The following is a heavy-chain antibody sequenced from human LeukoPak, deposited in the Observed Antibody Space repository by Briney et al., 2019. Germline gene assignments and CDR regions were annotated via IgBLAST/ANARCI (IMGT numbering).Heavy chain of an antibody. CDR1: GFTFSSYG. CDR3: AKDKRQWLVAYFDY. Sequence: GGSLRLSCAASGFTFSSYGMHWVRQAPGKGLEWVAFTRYDGSNKYYADSVKGRLTISRDNSKNTLYLQMNSLRAEDTAVYYCAKDKRQWLVAYFDYWGQGTLVTVSS. V-gene: IGHV3-30*02. CDR2: TRYDGSNK. D-gene: IGHD6-19*01. J-gene: IGHJ4*02.